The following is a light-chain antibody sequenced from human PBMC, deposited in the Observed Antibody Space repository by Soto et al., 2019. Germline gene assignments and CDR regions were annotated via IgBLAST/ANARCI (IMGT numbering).Light chain of an antibody. J-gene: IGKJ1*01. CDR1: QSVSSSY. CDR3: QQYGRSRT. CDR2: GAS. Sequence: EIVLTQSPGTLSLSPGGRATLSCRASQSVSSSYLAWYQQKPGQAPRLLIYGASSRATGIPDRFSGSGSETDFTLTISRLEPEDLAVYYCQQYGRSRTFGQGTKVEIK. V-gene: IGKV3-20*01.